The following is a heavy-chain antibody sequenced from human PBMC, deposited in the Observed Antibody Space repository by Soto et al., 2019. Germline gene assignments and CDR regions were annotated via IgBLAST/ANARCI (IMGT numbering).Heavy chain of an antibody. CDR1: GFTFSSYG. Sequence: GGSLRLSCAASGFTFSSYGMHWVRQAPGKGLEWVAVIWYDGSNKYYADSVKGRFTISRDNSKNTLYLQMNSLRAEDTAVYYCARVRVYCSSTSCYPTNYYYGMDVWGQGTTVTVSS. D-gene: IGHD2-2*01. J-gene: IGHJ6*02. CDR2: IWYDGSNK. CDR3: ARVRVYCSSTSCYPTNYYYGMDV. V-gene: IGHV3-33*01.